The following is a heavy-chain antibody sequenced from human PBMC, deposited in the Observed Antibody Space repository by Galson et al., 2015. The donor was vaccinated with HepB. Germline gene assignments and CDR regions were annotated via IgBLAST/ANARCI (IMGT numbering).Heavy chain of an antibody. Sequence: QSGAEVKKPGESLKISCQASGYLFTNYWIGWVRQMPGKGLEWMGVIYPGDSDTKYSPSFQGQVIISADKSISAAYLQWTSLKASDTAIYFCAPHYGANVYRLDYWGPGTLVTCSS. J-gene: IGHJ4*02. V-gene: IGHV5-51*03. CDR3: APHYGANVYRLDY. CDR1: GYLFTNYW. D-gene: IGHD4-23*01. CDR2: IYPGDSDT.